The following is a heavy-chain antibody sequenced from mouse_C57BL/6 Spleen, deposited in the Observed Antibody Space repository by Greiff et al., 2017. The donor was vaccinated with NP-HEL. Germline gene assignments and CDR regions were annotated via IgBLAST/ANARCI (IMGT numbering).Heavy chain of an antibody. Sequence: QVQLQQPGAELVRPGSSVKLFCKASGYTFTSYWMHWVKQRPIQGLEWIGNIDPSDSETHYNQKFKDKATLTVDKSSSTAYMQLSSLTSEDSAVYYCARMGYGIHAMDYWGQGTSVTVSS. V-gene: IGHV1-52*01. CDR3: ARMGYGIHAMDY. CDR1: GYTFTSYW. CDR2: IDPSDSET. J-gene: IGHJ4*01. D-gene: IGHD2-1*01.